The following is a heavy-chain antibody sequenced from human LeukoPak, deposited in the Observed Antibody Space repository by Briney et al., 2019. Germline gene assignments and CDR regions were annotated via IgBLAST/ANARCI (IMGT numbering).Heavy chain of an antibody. CDR2: IGPTGSDR. J-gene: IGHJ4*02. Sequence: GGSLRLSCTASGLTFYTSGFNWVRQAPGKGLEWVASIGPTGSDRYHADSIKGRFTISRDNANNFLYLQMNSLRAEDTAVYYCATETNGRHYDYWGQGTLLTVSS. V-gene: IGHV3-21*06. D-gene: IGHD1-14*01. CDR3: ATETNGRHYDY. CDR1: GLTFYTSG.